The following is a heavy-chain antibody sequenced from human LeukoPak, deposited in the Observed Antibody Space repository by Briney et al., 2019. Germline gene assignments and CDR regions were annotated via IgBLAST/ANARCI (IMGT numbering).Heavy chain of an antibody. CDR2: ISSSSSTI. CDR1: GFTFSSYS. J-gene: IGHJ6*02. Sequence: GGSLRLSCAASGFTFSSYSMNLVRQAPGKGLEWVSYISSSSSTIYYADSVKGRFTISRDNAKNSLYLQMNSLRDEDTAVYYCARDSSLTAMVYYYYGMDVWGQGTTVTVSS. D-gene: IGHD5-18*01. V-gene: IGHV3-48*02. CDR3: ARDSSLTAMVYYYYGMDV.